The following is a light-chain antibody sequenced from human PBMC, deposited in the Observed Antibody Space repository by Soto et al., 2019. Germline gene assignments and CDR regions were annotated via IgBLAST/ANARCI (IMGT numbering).Light chain of an antibody. J-gene: IGKJ3*01. Sequence: EIVMTQSPATLSVSPGERATLSCRASQSVSSNLAWYQQKPGQAPRLPIYGASNRATGIPARFSGSGSGTDFTLTISSLQSEDFAVYYCQQYNNWPPITFGPGTKVDIK. V-gene: IGKV3-15*01. CDR3: QQYNNWPPIT. CDR1: QSVSSN. CDR2: GAS.